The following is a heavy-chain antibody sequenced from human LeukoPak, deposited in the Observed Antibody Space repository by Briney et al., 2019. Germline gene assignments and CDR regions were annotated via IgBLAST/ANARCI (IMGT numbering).Heavy chain of an antibody. Sequence: GASVKVSCKASGGTFSSYAISWVRQAPGQGLEWTGRIIPIYGTANYAQKFQGRVTITTDESTSTAYMELSSLRSEDTAVYYCASHADYDFWSGYYSYNWFDPWGQGTLVTVSS. CDR1: GGTFSSYA. CDR3: ASHADYDFWSGYYSYNWFDP. D-gene: IGHD3-3*01. J-gene: IGHJ5*02. V-gene: IGHV1-69*05. CDR2: IIPIYGTA.